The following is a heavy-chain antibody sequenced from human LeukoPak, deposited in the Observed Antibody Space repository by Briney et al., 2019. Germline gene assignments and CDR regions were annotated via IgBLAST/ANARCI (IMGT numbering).Heavy chain of an antibody. V-gene: IGHV4-34*01. CDR3: ARADCTDGICYKFYFDF. CDR2: INHSGST. J-gene: IGHJ4*02. Sequence: PSETLSLTCAVYGGSFSGYYWSWIRQPPGKGLEWIGEINHSGSTNYNPSLKSRVTISVDTSKNQFSLKLSSVTAADTAVYYCARADCTDGICYKFYFDFWGQGTLVTVSS. D-gene: IGHD2-8*01. CDR1: GGSFSGYY.